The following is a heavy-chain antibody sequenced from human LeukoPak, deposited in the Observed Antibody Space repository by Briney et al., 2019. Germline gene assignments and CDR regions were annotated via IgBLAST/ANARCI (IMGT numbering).Heavy chain of an antibody. CDR3: ARCGSGSYYEYYFDY. CDR1: GFTFSDYY. D-gene: IGHD3-10*01. CDR2: ISSSGSTI. J-gene: IGHJ4*02. V-gene: IGHV3-11*01. Sequence: GGSLRLSCAASGFTFSDYYMSWIRQAPGKGLEWVSYISSSGSTIYYADSVKGRFTISRDNAKNSLYLQINSLRAEDTAVYYCARCGSGSYYEYYFDYWGQGTLVTVSS.